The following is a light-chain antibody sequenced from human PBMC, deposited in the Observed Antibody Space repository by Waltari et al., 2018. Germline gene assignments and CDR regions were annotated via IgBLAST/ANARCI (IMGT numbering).Light chain of an antibody. CDR3: QKHSSAPLT. J-gene: IGKJ3*01. CDR2: AAS. Sequence: DIQMTQSPSSLSASVGDRLTITCRACHGISNHVAWYQQKPGKVPKLLIYAASTLQAGVPSRFSGSGTGTDFTLTISSLQPEDFATYYCQKHSSAPLTFGPGTIVDI. V-gene: IGKV1-27*01. CDR1: HGISNH.